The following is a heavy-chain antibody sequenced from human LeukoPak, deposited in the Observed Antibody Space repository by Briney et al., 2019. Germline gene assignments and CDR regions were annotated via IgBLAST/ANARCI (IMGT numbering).Heavy chain of an antibody. CDR2: ISYDGSNK. Sequence: GGSLRLSCAASGFTFSSYAMHWVRQAPGKGLEWVAVISYDGSNKYYADSVKGRFTISRGNSKNTLYLQMNSPRAEDTAVYYCARDQYDTWSRRGNFDSWGQGTLVIVSS. D-gene: IGHD3-3*01. CDR3: ARDQYDTWSRRGNFDS. CDR1: GFTFSSYA. J-gene: IGHJ4*02. V-gene: IGHV3-30*04.